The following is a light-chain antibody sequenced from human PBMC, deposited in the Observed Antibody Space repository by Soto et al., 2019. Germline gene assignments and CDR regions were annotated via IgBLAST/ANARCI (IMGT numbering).Light chain of an antibody. CDR2: EVS. CDR3: SPYTTSNTYV. CDR1: SSDVGGYNY. V-gene: IGLV2-14*01. J-gene: IGLJ1*01. Sequence: QSVLTQPASVSGYPGQSITISCTGRSSDVGGYNYVSWYQQHPGKAPKFMIYEVSRRPSGVSNRFSGSKSGNTASLTVSGLQAEDEADYYCSPYTTSNTYVFGTGTKVTVL.